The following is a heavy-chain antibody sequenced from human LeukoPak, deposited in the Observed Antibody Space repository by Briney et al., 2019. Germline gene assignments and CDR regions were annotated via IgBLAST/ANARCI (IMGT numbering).Heavy chain of an antibody. CDR3: AREGPRGNSQFDY. V-gene: IGHV3-33*01. Sequence: GGSLRLSCAASGFTFSSYGMHWVRQAPGKGLEWAALIWHDGSNKYYADSVKGRLTISRDNSKNTLYLQMNSLRAEDTAVYYCAREGPRGNSQFDYWGQGTLVTVSS. CDR2: IWHDGSNK. J-gene: IGHJ4*02. D-gene: IGHD2/OR15-2a*01. CDR1: GFTFSSYG.